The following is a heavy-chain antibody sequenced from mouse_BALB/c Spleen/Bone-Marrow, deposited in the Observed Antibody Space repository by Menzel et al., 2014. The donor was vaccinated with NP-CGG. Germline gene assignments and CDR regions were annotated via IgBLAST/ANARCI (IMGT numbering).Heavy chain of an antibody. CDR2: ILPGSGST. Sequence: QVHVKQSGAELMKPGASVKISCKATGYTFSSYWIEWVKQRPGHGLEWIGEILPGSGSTNYNEKFKGKATFTADTSSNTAYMQLSSLASEDSAVYYCAREDGLWYFDVWGAGTTVTVSS. CDR3: AREDGLWYFDV. V-gene: IGHV1-9*01. D-gene: IGHD1-1*01. J-gene: IGHJ1*01. CDR1: GYTFSSYW.